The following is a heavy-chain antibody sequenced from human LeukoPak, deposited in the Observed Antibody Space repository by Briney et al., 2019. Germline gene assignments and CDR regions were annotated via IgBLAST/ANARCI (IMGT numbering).Heavy chain of an antibody. CDR2: IYSGGRT. CDR1: GFTVSSNY. Sequence: GGALRLSCAPSGFTVSSNYMSWVRPAPGGGVGRVSAIYSGGRTYYTDSAKGRFTISRDNSKNSLYLQMSSLRVEDTDVYYCARIGYCSRTSCHTGYYYGMDVWGQGTTVTVSS. D-gene: IGHD2-2*02. CDR3: ARIGYCSRTSCHTGYYYGMDV. V-gene: IGHV3-53*01. J-gene: IGHJ6*02.